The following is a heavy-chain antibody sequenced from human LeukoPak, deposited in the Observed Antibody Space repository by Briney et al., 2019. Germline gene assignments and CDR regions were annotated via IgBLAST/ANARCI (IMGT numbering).Heavy chain of an antibody. CDR3: ARAYYDSSGYFPRAEYFQH. Sequence: PSETLSLTCTVSGGSISSSSYYWGWIRQPPGKGLEWIGSIYYSGGTYYNPSLKSRVTISVDTSKNQFSLKLSSVTAADTAVYYCARAYYDSSGYFPRAEYFQHWGQGTLVTVSS. CDR1: GGSISSSSYY. D-gene: IGHD3-22*01. V-gene: IGHV4-39*07. J-gene: IGHJ1*01. CDR2: IYYSGGT.